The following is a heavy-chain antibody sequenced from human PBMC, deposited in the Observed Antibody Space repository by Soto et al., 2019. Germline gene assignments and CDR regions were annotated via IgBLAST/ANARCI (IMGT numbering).Heavy chain of an antibody. V-gene: IGHV5-51*01. D-gene: IGHD3-10*01. J-gene: IGHJ4*02. CDR3: AVRPTTMAPDY. CDR1: GYSFTNYW. CDR2: IYPGDSDT. Sequence: ESLKISCQGSGYSFTNYWIGWVRQMPGKGLEWMAIIYPGDSDTGYSPSFQGQVSISADKSINTAYLQWSSLKASDTAMYYCAVRPTTMAPDYWGQGTLVTVSS.